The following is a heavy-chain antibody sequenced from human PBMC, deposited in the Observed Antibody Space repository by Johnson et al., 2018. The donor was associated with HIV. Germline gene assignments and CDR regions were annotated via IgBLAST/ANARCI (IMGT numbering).Heavy chain of an antibody. J-gene: IGHJ3*02. CDR3: ARGSRYTHDNDDVYLLQAFDI. CDR2: ISYDGSDK. CDR1: GFTFSSYA. D-gene: IGHD3-16*01. Sequence: QVQLVESGGGVVQPGRSLRLSCAASGFTFSSYAMHCVRQAPAKGLEWVAVISYDGSDKYYAPSVQGRVPIPRNGSQNTLYLQINTLRADDTAVYYCARGSRYTHDNDDVYLLQAFDIWGQGTMVTVSS. V-gene: IGHV3-30*04.